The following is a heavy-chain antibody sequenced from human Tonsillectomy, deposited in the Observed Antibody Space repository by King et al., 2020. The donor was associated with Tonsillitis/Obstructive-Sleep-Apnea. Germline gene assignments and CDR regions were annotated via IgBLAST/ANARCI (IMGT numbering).Heavy chain of an antibody. CDR3: ERAVTALVIEPDRVFYFDY. D-gene: IGHD5-18*01. CDR2: IIPIFGTA. CDR1: GGTFSSYA. Sequence: QLVQSGAEVKKPGSSVKVSCKASGGTFSSYAISWVRQAPGQGLEWMGGIIPIFGTANYAQKFQGRVTITADESTSTAYMELSSLRSEDTAGYYCERAVTALVIEPDRVFYFDYWGQGTLVTVSS. J-gene: IGHJ4*02. V-gene: IGHV1-69*01.